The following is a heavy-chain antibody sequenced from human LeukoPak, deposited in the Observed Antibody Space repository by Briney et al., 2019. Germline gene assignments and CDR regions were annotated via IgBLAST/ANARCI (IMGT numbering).Heavy chain of an antibody. V-gene: IGHV4-59*01. D-gene: IGHD3-3*02. CDR1: GGSISSYY. Sequence: SETLSLTCTVSGGSISSYYWSWIRRPPGKGLEWIGYIYYSGSTNYNPSLKSRVTISVDTSKNQFSLKLSSVTAADTAVYYCARGLHFWSGYYGYYFDYWGQGTLVTVSS. J-gene: IGHJ4*02. CDR2: IYYSGST. CDR3: ARGLHFWSGYYGYYFDY.